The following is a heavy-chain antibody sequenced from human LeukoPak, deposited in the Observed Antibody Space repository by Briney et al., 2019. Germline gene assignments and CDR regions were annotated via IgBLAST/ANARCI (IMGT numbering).Heavy chain of an antibody. CDR2: ISSNGGST. V-gene: IGHV3-64*01. CDR1: GFTFSSYA. D-gene: IGHD6-19*01. CDR3: ARDSAVAFH. Sequence: PGGSLRLSCAASGFTFSSYAMHWVRQAPGKGLEYVSAISSNGGSTYYANSVKGRFTISRDNSKNTLYLQMGSLRAEDMAVYYCARDSAVAFHWGHGTLVTVSS. J-gene: IGHJ4*01.